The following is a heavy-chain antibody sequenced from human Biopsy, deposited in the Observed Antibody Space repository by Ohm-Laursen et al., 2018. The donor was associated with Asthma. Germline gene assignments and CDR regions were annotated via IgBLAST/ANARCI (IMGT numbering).Heavy chain of an antibody. CDR1: GYSFTDFS. J-gene: IGHJ4*01. Sequence: GSSVKVSCKISGYSFTDFSMHWVRQAPGQGLEWMGGHDPEEGGTVNAWRFQGRVTMTEDTSTDTAYMELSSLSSDDTAVYYCASDFPKDYVKYNFQFWGQGTLVTVSS. V-gene: IGHV1-24*01. CDR2: HDPEEGGT. D-gene: IGHD4-17*01. CDR3: ASDFPKDYVKYNFQF.